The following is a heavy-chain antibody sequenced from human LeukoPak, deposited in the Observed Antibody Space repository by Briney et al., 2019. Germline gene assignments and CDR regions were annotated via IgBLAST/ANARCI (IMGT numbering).Heavy chain of an antibody. D-gene: IGHD1-26*01. V-gene: IGHV3-33*01. CDR2: IWYDGSNK. CDR1: GFTFSSYG. J-gene: IGHJ6*02. Sequence: GSLRLSCAASGFTFSSYGMHLVRQAPGKGLEWVAVIWYDGSNKYYADSVKGRFTISRDNSKNTLYLQMNSLRAEDTAVYYCARDRIVGATNYGYYYYYGMDVWGQGTTVTVSS. CDR3: ARDRIVGATNYGYYYYYGMDV.